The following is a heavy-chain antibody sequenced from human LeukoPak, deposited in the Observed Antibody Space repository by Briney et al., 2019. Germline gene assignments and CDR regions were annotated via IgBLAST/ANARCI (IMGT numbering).Heavy chain of an antibody. J-gene: IGHJ6*02. CDR2: ISSSSSYI. CDR1: GFTFSSYS. CDR3: ARDRGQCVVVPAAYGMDV. D-gene: IGHD2-2*01. Sequence: PGGSLRLSCAASGFTFSSYSMNWVRQAPGKGLEWVSSISSSSSYIYYADSVKGRFTISRDNAKNSLYLQMNSLRAEDTAVYYCARDRGQCVVVPAAYGMDVWGQGTTVTVSS. V-gene: IGHV3-21*01.